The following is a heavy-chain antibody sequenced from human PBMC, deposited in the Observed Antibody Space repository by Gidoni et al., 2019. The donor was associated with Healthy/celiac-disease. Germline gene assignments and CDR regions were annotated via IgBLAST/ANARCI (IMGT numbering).Heavy chain of an antibody. V-gene: IGHV3-23*01. D-gene: IGHD3-22*01. CDR1: GFPFRSYA. CDR3: AKWRGDSSGSMFDY. Sequence: EVQLLESGGGLVQPGGSLRLSCAASGFPFRSYAMSWVRQAPGKGLEWVSAISGSGGSTYYADSVKGRFTISRDNSKNTLYLQMNSLRAEDTAVYYCAKWRGDSSGSMFDYWGQGTLVTVSS. J-gene: IGHJ4*02. CDR2: ISGSGGST.